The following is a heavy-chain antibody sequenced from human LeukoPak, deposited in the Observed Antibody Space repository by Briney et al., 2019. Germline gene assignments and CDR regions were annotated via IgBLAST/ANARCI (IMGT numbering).Heavy chain of an antibody. CDR1: GFTFSSYA. J-gene: IGHJ4*02. D-gene: IGHD5-18*01. V-gene: IGHV3-30*04. CDR3: ASPLDGYSYGFDY. CDR2: ISFDGGAK. Sequence: GGSLRLSCAASGFTFSSYAMHWVRQAPGKGLEWVAIISFDGGAKFYADSVKGRFTISRDNSKNTLYLQMNSLRTEDTSVYYCASPLDGYSYGFDYWGQGTLVTVSS.